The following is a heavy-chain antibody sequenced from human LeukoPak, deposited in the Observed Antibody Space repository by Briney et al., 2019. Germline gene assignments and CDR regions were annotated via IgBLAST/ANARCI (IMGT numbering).Heavy chain of an antibody. CDR1: GDSISNYY. CDR2: IYKSGST. Sequence: SSETLSLTCTVSGDSISNYYWSWIRQPAGKGLEWIGRIYKSGSTNYNPSLKSRVTMSIDTSKNQMSLKLSSVTAADTAIYYCARDQYNYDSSGYYYYFDYWGQGTLVTVSS. V-gene: IGHV4-4*07. CDR3: ARDQYNYDSSGYYYYFDY. J-gene: IGHJ4*02. D-gene: IGHD3-22*01.